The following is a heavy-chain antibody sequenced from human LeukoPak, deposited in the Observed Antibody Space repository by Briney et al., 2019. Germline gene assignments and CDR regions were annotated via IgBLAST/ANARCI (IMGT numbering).Heavy chain of an antibody. CDR3: ARDRLWFGKYYYGMDV. CDR2: IYYSGST. D-gene: IGHD3-10*01. J-gene: IGHJ6*02. CDR1: GGSISSGGYY. Sequence: SQTLSLTCTVSGGSISSGGYYWSWLRQHPGKGLEWIGYIYYSGSTYYNPSLKSRVTISVDTSKNQFSLKLSSVTAADTAVYYCARDRLWFGKYYYGMDVWGQGTTVTVSS. V-gene: IGHV4-31*03.